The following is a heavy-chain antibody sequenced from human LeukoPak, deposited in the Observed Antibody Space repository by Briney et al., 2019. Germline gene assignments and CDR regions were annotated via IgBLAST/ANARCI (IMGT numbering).Heavy chain of an antibody. V-gene: IGHV4-39*01. CDR3: ARLYYYYYYMDV. CDR2: NYYSGST. CDR1: GGSINSSSYY. Sequence: SETLSLTCTVSGGSINSSSYYWGWIRQTPGKGLECIGTNYYSGSTYYSPALKTRFTISVDTTQNLFCLPVNSVAPADTAVYYCARLYYYYYYMDVWGKGTTVTVSS. J-gene: IGHJ6*03.